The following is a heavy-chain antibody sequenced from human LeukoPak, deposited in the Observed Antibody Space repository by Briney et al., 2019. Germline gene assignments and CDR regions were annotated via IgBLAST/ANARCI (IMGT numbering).Heavy chain of an antibody. Sequence: SETLSLTCTVSGGSISSYYWSWIRQPPGKGLEWIGSIYYSGSTNYNPSLKSRVTISVDTSKNQFSLKLSSVTAADTAVYYCARIRRDGDLDYWGQGTLVTVSS. CDR3: ARIRRDGDLDY. D-gene: IGHD5-24*01. J-gene: IGHJ4*02. V-gene: IGHV4-59*01. CDR1: GGSISSYY. CDR2: IYYSGST.